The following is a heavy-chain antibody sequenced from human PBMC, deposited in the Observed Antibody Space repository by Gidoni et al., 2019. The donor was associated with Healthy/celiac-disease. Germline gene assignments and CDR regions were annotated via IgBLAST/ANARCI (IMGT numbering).Heavy chain of an antibody. Sequence: EVQLLESGGGLVQPGGSLRLSCAASGFTFSSYAMSWVRQAPGKGLEWVSAISGSGGSTYYADSVKGRFTISRDNSKNTLYLQMNSLRAEDTAVYYCAKAPDGVYAPADWYFDLWGRGTLVTVSS. J-gene: IGHJ2*01. CDR1: GFTFSSYA. CDR3: AKAPDGVYAPADWYFDL. D-gene: IGHD3-10*01. CDR2: ISGSGGST. V-gene: IGHV3-23*01.